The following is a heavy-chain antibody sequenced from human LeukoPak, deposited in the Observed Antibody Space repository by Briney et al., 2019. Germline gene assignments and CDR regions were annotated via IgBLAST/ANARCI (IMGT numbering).Heavy chain of an antibody. J-gene: IGHJ4*02. Sequence: PGGSLRLSCAASGFTFSSYWMTWVRQAPGKGLEWVANIKQDGNEKYYVDSVKGRFTISRDNAKNSLYLQMNSLRAEDTAVYFCPRDRRWSSAWHYFDHWGQGTLVTVSS. D-gene: IGHD6-19*01. CDR3: PRDRRWSSAWHYFDH. CDR1: GFTFSSYW. V-gene: IGHV3-7*01. CDR2: IKQDGNEK.